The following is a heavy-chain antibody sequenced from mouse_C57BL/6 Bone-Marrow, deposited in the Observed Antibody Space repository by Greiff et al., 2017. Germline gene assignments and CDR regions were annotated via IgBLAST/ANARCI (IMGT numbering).Heavy chain of an antibody. V-gene: IGHV1-19*01. CDR2: INPYNGGT. Sequence: EVKLQQSGPVLVKPGASVKMSCKASGYTFTDYYMNWVKQSHGKSLEWVGVINPYNGGTSYNQKFKGKATLTVDKSSSTAYMALNSLTSEDSAVYFCSRRGLDYWGQGTTLTVSS. CDR1: GYTFTDYY. J-gene: IGHJ2*01. CDR3: SRRGLDY. D-gene: IGHD2-13*01.